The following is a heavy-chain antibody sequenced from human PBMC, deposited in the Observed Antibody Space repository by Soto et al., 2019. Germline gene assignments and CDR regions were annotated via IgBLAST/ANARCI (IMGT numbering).Heavy chain of an antibody. Sequence: EVQLVESGGGLVKPGGSLRLSCAASGFSFSNAWMNWVRQAPGKGLEWVGRIKRKIDGEATDYAGPVKGRFTVFRDDSXXXXYLQMNSLKGDDTAVYYCTTGSVEGVWGQGTTVTVS. CDR3: TTGSVEGV. CDR1: GFSFSNAW. D-gene: IGHD2-15*01. V-gene: IGHV3-15*07. J-gene: IGHJ6*02. CDR2: IKRKIDGEAT.